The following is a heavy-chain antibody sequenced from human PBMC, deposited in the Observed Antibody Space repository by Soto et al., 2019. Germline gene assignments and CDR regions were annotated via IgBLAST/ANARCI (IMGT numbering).Heavy chain of an antibody. CDR3: GTKVVVPGFPTWVDT. CDR1: GGSITTYT. D-gene: IGHD2-15*01. V-gene: IGHV1-69*12. Sequence: QVQFVQSGAEVKKPGSSVRVSCKATGGSITTYTINWVRQAPGQGLEWLGAFSPNFPAPNYAPNFKGRLTITAAGVTSTSDMGLRGLTFGDTAVYYCGTKVVVPGFPTWVDTGGQGTLLTVSS. CDR2: FSPNFPAP. J-gene: IGHJ5*02.